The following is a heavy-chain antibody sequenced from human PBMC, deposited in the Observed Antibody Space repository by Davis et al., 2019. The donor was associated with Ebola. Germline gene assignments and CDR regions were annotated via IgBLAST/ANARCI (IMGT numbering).Heavy chain of an antibody. Sequence: PGGSLRLSRAASGFTFSGSSMHWVRQASGKGLEWVGRIRSKANSYATSYAASVKGRFTISRDDSKNTAYLQMNSLRAEDTAVYYCARDRDGYTYWGQGTLVTVSS. CDR3: ARDRDGYTY. CDR2: IRSKANSYAT. CDR1: GFTFSGSS. V-gene: IGHV3-73*01. D-gene: IGHD5-24*01. J-gene: IGHJ4*02.